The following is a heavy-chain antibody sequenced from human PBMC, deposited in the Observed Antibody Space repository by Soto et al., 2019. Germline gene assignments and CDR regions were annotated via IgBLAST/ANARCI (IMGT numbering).Heavy chain of an antibody. J-gene: IGHJ4*02. CDR3: ARDSGSDYLDK. CDR2: IWYDGSHR. Sequence: QVQLVESGGGVVQPGRSLRLSCVASGFTFSSYGMHWVRQAPGKGLEWVAVIWYDGSHRFYGDSVKGRSTISRDNSKNTLYFQMDSLRAEYTAVYYCARDSGSDYLDKWGQGTLVTVSS. D-gene: IGHD3-10*01. CDR1: GFTFSSYG. V-gene: IGHV3-33*01.